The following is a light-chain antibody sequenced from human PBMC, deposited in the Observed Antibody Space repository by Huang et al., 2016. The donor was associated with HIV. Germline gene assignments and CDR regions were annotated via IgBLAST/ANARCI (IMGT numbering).Light chain of an antibody. CDR2: GAS. CDR1: QGVSNN. V-gene: IGKV3D-15*01. CDR3: QHYNNWPPWT. J-gene: IGKJ1*01. Sequence: EIVMTQSPDTLSVSPGERATLSCRASQGVSNNIAWYQQKPGQTPRLLIHGASTRATGIAAKFSGRGSGTDFTLTITSLQPEDSAVYYCQHYNNWPPWTFGPGTQVEI.